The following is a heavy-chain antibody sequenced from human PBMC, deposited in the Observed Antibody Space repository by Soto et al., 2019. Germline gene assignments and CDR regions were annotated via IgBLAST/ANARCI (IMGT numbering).Heavy chain of an antibody. J-gene: IGHJ4*02. CDR3: ARGYSGYDGYFDY. V-gene: IGHV4-59*01. Sequence: SETLFLTCTVTGGSIGSYYRSWIRQPPGKGLEWIGYIYYSGSTNYNPSLKSRVTISVDTSKNQFSLKLSSVTAADTAVYYCARGYSGYDGYFDYWGQGTLVTVS. D-gene: IGHD5-12*01. CDR2: IYYSGST. CDR1: GGSIGSYY.